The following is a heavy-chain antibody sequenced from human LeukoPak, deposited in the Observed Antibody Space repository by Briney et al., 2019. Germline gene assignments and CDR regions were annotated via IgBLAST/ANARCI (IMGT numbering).Heavy chain of an antibody. V-gene: IGHV1-18*01. Sequence: ASVKVSCKASGYTSNSYGISWVRQAPGLGLEWMGWINTYNGNTNYAQRFQGRVTMTKDTSTSTAYMELRSLRSDDTAVYYCARLVAVAGRLDYWGQGTLVTVSS. CDR2: INTYNGNT. CDR3: ARLVAVAGRLDY. J-gene: IGHJ4*02. CDR1: GYTSNSYG. D-gene: IGHD6-19*01.